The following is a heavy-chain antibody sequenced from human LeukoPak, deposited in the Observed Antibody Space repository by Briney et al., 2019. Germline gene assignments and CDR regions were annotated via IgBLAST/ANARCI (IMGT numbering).Heavy chain of an antibody. V-gene: IGHV5-51*01. CDR2: IYPGDSDT. CDR1: GYXFTSYW. J-gene: IGHJ4*02. CDR3: ARGGNYNWIFFDY. D-gene: IGHD1-20*01. Sequence: GESLKISCNGSGYXFTSYWIGWVRQMPGKGLEWMGIIYPGDSDTRYSPSFQGQVTISADKSISTAHLQWSSLKASDTAMYYCARGGNYNWIFFDYWGQGTLVTVSS.